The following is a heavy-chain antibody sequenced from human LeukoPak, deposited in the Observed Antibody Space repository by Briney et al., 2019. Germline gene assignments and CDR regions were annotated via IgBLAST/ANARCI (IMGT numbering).Heavy chain of an antibody. Sequence: GASVKVSCKASGGTFSSYAISWVRQAPGQGLEWMGGIIPIFGTANYAQKFQGRVTITADESTSTAYMELSSLRSEDTAVYYCAREIDAYYYDSSGYYSYWGQGTLVTVSS. J-gene: IGHJ4*02. CDR3: AREIDAYYYDSSGYYSY. CDR2: IIPIFGTA. CDR1: GGTFSSYA. D-gene: IGHD3-22*01. V-gene: IGHV1-69*13.